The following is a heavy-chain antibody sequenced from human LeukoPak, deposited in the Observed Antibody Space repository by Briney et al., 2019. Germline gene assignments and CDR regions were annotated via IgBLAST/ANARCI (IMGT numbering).Heavy chain of an antibody. CDR2: IGTAGDT. CDR3: TREGAHDAFDI. V-gene: IGHV3-13*04. D-gene: IGHD4/OR15-4a*01. Sequence: GGSLRLSCAASGFTFSTYDMHWVRQATGKGLEWVSTIGTAGDTYYLDSVKGRFTISRQNAKNSLYLQINSLRAGDTAIYYCTREGAHDAFDIWGQGTMVSVSS. J-gene: IGHJ3*02. CDR1: GFTFSTYD.